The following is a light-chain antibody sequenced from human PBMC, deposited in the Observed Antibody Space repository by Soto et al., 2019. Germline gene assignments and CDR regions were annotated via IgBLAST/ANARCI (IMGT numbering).Light chain of an antibody. CDR2: DAS. J-gene: IGKJ4*01. Sequence: EIVLTQSPATLSLSPGERATLSCRASQTVSNFLVWYQQKPGQAPRLLIYDASSRATGIPARFSGSGTGTGFTLAISSVEPEDFGVYYCQRHSNWSLTCGGGTRVEIK. CDR1: QTVSNF. V-gene: IGKV3-11*01. CDR3: QRHSNWSLT.